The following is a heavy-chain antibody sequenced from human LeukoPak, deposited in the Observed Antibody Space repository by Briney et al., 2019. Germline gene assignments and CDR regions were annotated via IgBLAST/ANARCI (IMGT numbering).Heavy chain of an antibody. V-gene: IGHV4-59*08. CDR1: GGSISSSY. CDR3: ARHAGMATIEVYYYGMDV. CDR2: ISYSGGT. D-gene: IGHD5-24*01. J-gene: IGHJ6*02. Sequence: SETLSLTCTVSGGSISSSYWSWIRQPPGQGLEWIGYISYSGGTNYNPSLKSRVTISVDTSKNQFSLKLSSLTAADTAVYYCARHAGMATIEVYYYGMDVWGQGTTVTVSS.